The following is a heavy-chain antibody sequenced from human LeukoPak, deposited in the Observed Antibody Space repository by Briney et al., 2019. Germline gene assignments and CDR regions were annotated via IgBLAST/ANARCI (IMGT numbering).Heavy chain of an antibody. V-gene: IGHV4-59*01. CDR2: IYYTGTT. Sequence: SETLSLTCTVSGGSLNSYYWSWIRQSPGKRLELIGHIYYTGTTFYNPSLNSRVTISLDTSKNEFSLKLTSVTAADTAVYYCARFSWDCSTASCHLTHWGQGALVTVSS. CDR1: GGSLNSYY. J-gene: IGHJ4*02. CDR3: ARFSWDCSTASCHLTH. D-gene: IGHD3-9*01.